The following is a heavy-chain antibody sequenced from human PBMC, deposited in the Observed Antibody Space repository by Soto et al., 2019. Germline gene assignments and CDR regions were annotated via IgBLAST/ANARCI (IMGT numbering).Heavy chain of an antibody. CDR2: MFPGDSNS. CDR3: ARQGEVLDF. Sequence: GESLKISCKGSGYSFTSYWIGWVRQMPRKGLEWMGIMFPGDSNSRYSPSFQGQVTFSAERSTSTAYLQWSSLKASDTAIYYCARQGEVLDFWGQGTLVTVSS. CDR1: GYSFTSYW. J-gene: IGHJ4*02. V-gene: IGHV5-51*01. D-gene: IGHD2-8*02.